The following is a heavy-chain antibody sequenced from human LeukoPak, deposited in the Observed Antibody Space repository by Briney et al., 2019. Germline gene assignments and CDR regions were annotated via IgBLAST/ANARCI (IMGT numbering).Heavy chain of an antibody. Sequence: SENLSLTCAVYGGSFSGYYWSWIRQPPGKGLEWIGEINHSGSTNYNPSLKSRVTISVDTSKNQFSLKLSSVTAADTAVYYCARSPTGSAWFDPWGQGTLVTVSS. V-gene: IGHV4-34*01. CDR3: ARSPTGSAWFDP. J-gene: IGHJ5*02. D-gene: IGHD4-17*01. CDR2: INHSGST. CDR1: GGSFSGYY.